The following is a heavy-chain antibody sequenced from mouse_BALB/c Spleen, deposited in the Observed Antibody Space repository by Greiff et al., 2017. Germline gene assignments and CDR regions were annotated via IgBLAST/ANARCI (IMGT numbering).Heavy chain of an antibody. CDR2: IDPANGNT. CDR1: GFNIKDTY. J-gene: IGHJ4*01. CDR3: ARSNYYGSSYSYAMDY. D-gene: IGHD1-1*01. V-gene: IGHV14-3*02. Sequence: VQLQQSGAELVKPGASVKLSCTASGFNIKDTYMHWVKQRPEQGLEWIGRIDPANGNTKYDPKFQGKATITADTSSNTAYLQLSSLTSEDTAVYYCARSNYYGSSYSYAMDYWGQGTLVTVSS.